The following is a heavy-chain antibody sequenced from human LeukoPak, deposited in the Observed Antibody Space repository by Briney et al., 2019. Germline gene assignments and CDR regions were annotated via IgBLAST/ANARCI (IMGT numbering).Heavy chain of an antibody. CDR3: AKEGRRCSSTSCYTFYFDY. D-gene: IGHD2-2*02. J-gene: IGHJ4*02. CDR1: GFTFSSYG. CDR2: IWYDGSNK. V-gene: IGHV3-33*06. Sequence: GRSLRLSCAASGFTFSSYGMHWVRHAPGKGLEWVSVIWYDGSNKYYADSVKRRFTISRDNSKNTLYLQMNSLGAEDTAVYYCAKEGRRCSSTSCYTFYFDYWGQGTLVTVSS.